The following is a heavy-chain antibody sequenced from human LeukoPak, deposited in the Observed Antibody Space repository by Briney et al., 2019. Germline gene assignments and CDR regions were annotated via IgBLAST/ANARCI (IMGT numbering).Heavy chain of an antibody. J-gene: IGHJ5*02. CDR2: INPSGGST. Sequence: GASVKVSCKASGYTFTSYYMHWVRQAPGQGLEWMGIINPSGGSTSYAQKFQGRVTMTRDTSTSTVYMELSSLRSEDTAVYYCARDPAGLSDYGVYRAYYNWFDPWGQGTLVTVSS. D-gene: IGHD4-17*01. CDR1: GYTFTSYY. CDR3: ARDPAGLSDYGVYRAYYNWFDP. V-gene: IGHV1-46*01.